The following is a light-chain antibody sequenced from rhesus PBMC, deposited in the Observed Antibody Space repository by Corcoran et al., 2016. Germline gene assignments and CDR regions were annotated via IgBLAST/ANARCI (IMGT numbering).Light chain of an antibody. CDR3: MQALEFPWT. Sequence: DIVMTQTPLSLPVTLGEPASISCRASQSLLDSEDGNTYLAWYLQNPGQSPQLLIYEGSNRASGVPDRFTGSGSDTDFTLRISRVEAEDVGVYYCMQALEFPWTFGQGTKVEIK. J-gene: IGKJ1*01. CDR1: QSLLDSEDGNTY. CDR2: EGS. V-gene: IGKV2-104*01.